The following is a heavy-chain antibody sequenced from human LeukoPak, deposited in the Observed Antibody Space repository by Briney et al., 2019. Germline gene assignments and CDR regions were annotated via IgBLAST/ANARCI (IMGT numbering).Heavy chain of an antibody. CDR1: GYRFSGEW. V-gene: IGHV5-51*01. CDR3: ARQGRPGTFDI. Sequence: GESLKISCKGSGYRFSGEWIAWVRQKPGKGLDYMGIICPADSDTRYSPSFEGQVSISAVKSISTAYLHWRGLRASDTAIYYCARQGRPGTFDIWGQGTVVIVAS. D-gene: IGHD1-14*01. CDR2: ICPADSDT. J-gene: IGHJ3*02.